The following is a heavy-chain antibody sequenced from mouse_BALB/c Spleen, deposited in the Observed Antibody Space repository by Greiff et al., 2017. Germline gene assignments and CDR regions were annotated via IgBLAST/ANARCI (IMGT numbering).Heavy chain of an antibody. CDR2: ISNGGGST. V-gene: IGHV5-12-2*01. CDR1: GFTFSSYT. CDR3: ARQGDGYSFAY. J-gene: IGHJ3*01. D-gene: IGHD2-3*01. Sequence: EVNLVESGGGLVQPGGSLKLSCAASGFTFSSYTMSWVRQTPEKRLEWVAYISNGGGSTYYPDTVKGRFTISRDNAKNTLYLQMSSLKSEDTAMYYCARQGDGYSFAYWGQGTLVTVSA.